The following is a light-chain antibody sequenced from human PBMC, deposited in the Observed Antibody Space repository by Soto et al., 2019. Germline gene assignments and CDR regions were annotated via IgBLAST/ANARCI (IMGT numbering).Light chain of an antibody. Sequence: IVLTQSPDTLSLSPGERVTLSCRASHSVTSSHVAWYRQKPGQPPTLLIYVASSRAAGVADRFSGDGSGKDFTLPISRLEPEDFAVYLCQQYGNSPLTFGRGTKLEMK. J-gene: IGKJ2*01. CDR3: QQYGNSPLT. V-gene: IGKV3-20*01. CDR2: VAS. CDR1: HSVTSSH.